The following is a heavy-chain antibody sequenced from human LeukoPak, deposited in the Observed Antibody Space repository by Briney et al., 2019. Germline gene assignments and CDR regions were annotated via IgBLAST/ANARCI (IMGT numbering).Heavy chain of an antibody. Sequence: SETLSLTCTVSGASITTYYWTGIRQPPGKGLEWIGYIHHSGSTNYNPSLKSRVTISLDTSRNQFSLRLSSVTAADTAVYFCAREYSTSSEGDYFDYWGQGSLVTVSS. CDR1: GASITTYY. V-gene: IGHV4-59*01. J-gene: IGHJ4*02. CDR3: AREYSTSSEGDYFDY. D-gene: IGHD6-6*01. CDR2: IHHSGST.